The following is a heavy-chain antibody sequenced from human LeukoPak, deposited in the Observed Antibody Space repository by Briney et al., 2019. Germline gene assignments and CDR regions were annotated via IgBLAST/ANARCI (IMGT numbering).Heavy chain of an antibody. CDR3: ATIYDSSGYYLDY. CDR1: GGSISSSRYY. CDR2: IYYSGST. J-gene: IGHJ4*02. Sequence: SETLSLTCTVSGGSISSSRYYWGWIRQPPGKGLEWIGSIYYSGSTYYNPSLKSRVTISVDTSKNQFSLKLSSVTAADTAVYYCATIYDSSGYYLDYWGQGTLVTVSS. D-gene: IGHD3-22*01. V-gene: IGHV4-39*01.